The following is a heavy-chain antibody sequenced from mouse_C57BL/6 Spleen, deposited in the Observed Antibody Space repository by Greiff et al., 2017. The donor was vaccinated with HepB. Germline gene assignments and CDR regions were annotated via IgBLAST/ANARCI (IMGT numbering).Heavy chain of an antibody. CDR1: GYAFTNYL. CDR2: INPGSGGT. J-gene: IGHJ1*03. V-gene: IGHV1-54*01. CDR3: ARPGKLGRYFDV. D-gene: IGHD4-1*01. Sequence: VQLQQSGAELVRPGTSVKVSCKASGYAFTNYLIEWVKQRPGQGLEWIGVINPGSGGTNYNEKFKGKATLTADKSSSTAYMQLSSLTSEDSAVYFCARPGKLGRYFDVWGTGTTVTVSS.